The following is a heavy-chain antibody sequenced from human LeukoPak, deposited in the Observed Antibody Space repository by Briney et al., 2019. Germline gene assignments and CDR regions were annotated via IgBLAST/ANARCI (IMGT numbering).Heavy chain of an antibody. CDR3: AKLSARNSGCLAD. Sequence: VGSLRLSCAASGFTFSSYAMSWVRQAPGKGLECVSGASGSGGSTYYADFVKGRFTISRDNSKNTLYLEMNSLRAEDTAVYFCAKLSARNSGCLADWGQGTLVTVSS. J-gene: IGHJ4*02. CDR2: ASGSGGST. D-gene: IGHD6-19*01. CDR1: GFTFSSYA. V-gene: IGHV3-23*01.